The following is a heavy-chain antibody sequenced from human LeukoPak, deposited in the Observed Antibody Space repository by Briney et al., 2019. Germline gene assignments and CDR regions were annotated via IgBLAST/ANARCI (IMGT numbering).Heavy chain of an antibody. J-gene: IGHJ3*02. CDR3: ARHVGYRAFDI. CDR1: GFTFSSYS. V-gene: IGHV3-21*01. CDR2: IISSSSYI. D-gene: IGHD1-1*01. Sequence: GSLRLSCAASGFTFSSYSMNWVRQAPGKGLEWVSSIISSSSYIYYADSVKGRFTISRDNAKNSLYLQMNSLRAEDTAVYYCARHVGYRAFDIWGQGTMVTVSS.